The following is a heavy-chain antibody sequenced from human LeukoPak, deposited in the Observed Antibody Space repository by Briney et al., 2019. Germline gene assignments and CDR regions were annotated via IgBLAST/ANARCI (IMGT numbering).Heavy chain of an antibody. CDR1: GFTFSDYY. CDR3: ARKLSGCYFDY. J-gene: IGHJ4*02. D-gene: IGHD1-26*01. Sequence: PGGSLRLSCAASGFTFSDYYMSWIRQAPGKGLEWISFISNSGSTVYYADSVKGRFTMSRDNAENSLYLQMSSLRVEDTAVYYCARKLSGCYFDYWGQGTLVTVSS. CDR2: ISNSGSTV. V-gene: IGHV3-11*01.